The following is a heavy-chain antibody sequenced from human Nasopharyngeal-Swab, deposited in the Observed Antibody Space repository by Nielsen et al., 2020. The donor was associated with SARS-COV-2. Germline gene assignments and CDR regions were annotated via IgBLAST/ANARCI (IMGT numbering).Heavy chain of an antibody. D-gene: IGHD3-22*01. J-gene: IGHJ4*02. V-gene: IGHV1-46*01. CDR2: INPSGGST. CDR1: GYTFTSYY. CDR3: ATPGVYDSSGYYRLDY. Sequence: ASVKISCKASGYTFTSYYMHCLRHAPAQGLEWMGIINPSGGSTRYAQKFQGRVTMTRDTSTSTAYMELSSLRSEDTAVYYCATPGVYDSSGYYRLDYWGQGTLVTVSS.